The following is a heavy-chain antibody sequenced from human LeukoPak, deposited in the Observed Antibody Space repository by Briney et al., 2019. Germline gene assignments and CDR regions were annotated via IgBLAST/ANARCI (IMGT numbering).Heavy chain of an antibody. Sequence: PGGSLRLSCAASGFTLSNSEMNWVRKAPGKGLEWVSFIAVDGTKYYSDSVKGRFTIFRDSAKNSLFLQMNSLRAEDTAVYYCASSLSLWANYRCHWGRGTLVTVPS. J-gene: IGHJ4*02. CDR3: ASSLSLWANYRCH. CDR1: GFTLSNSE. D-gene: IGHD3-16*02. CDR2: IAVDGTK. V-gene: IGHV3-48*03.